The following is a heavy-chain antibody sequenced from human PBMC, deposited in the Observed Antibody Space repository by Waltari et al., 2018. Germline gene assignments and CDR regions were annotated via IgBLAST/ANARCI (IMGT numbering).Heavy chain of an antibody. V-gene: IGHV4-38-2*01. CDR1: GYSISSGYY. CDR2: IYHSGST. Sequence: QVQLQESGPGLVKPSETLSLTCAVSGYSISSGYYWGWIRQPPGKGLEWIGSIYHSGSTYYTPSLKSRVTISVDTSKNQFSLKLSSVTAADTAVYYCARLPGYWGQGTLVTVSS. J-gene: IGHJ4*02. CDR3: ARLPGY.